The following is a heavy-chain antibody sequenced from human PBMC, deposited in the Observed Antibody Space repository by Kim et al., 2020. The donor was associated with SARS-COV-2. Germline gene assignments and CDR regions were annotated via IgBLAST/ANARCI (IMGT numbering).Heavy chain of an antibody. J-gene: IGHJ4*02. CDR3: AKPYYDSSGYLGY. V-gene: IGHV3-30*18. CDR1: GFTFSSYG. D-gene: IGHD3-22*01. Sequence: GGSLRLSCAASGFTFSSYGMHWVRQAPGKGLEWVAVISYDGSNKYYADSVKGRFTISRDNSKNTLYLQMNSLRAEDTAVYYCAKPYYDSSGYLGYWGQGTLVTVSS. CDR2: ISYDGSNK.